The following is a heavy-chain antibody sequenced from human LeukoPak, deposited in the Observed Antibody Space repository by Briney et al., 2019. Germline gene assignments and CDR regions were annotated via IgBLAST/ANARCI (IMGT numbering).Heavy chain of an antibody. CDR3: AKGNGFCSVTSCSYYYYMDV. Sequence: GGSLRLSCAASGFTFSSYAMSWVRHAPGEGLEWVSSISGSGGSTYYADSVKGRFTISRDNSKNTLYLQMNSLRTEDTAVYYCAKGNGFCSVTSCSYYYYMDVWGKGTTVTVSS. CDR1: GFTFSSYA. CDR2: ISGSGGST. D-gene: IGHD2-2*01. V-gene: IGHV3-23*01. J-gene: IGHJ6*03.